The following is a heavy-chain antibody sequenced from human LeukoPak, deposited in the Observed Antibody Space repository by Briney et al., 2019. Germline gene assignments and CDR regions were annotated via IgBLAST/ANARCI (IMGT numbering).Heavy chain of an antibody. CDR1: GFTFDDYA. CDR2: ISWNSGSM. D-gene: IGHD3-10*01. CDR3: VRAGGY. Sequence: GGPLRLSCAASGFTFDDYAMHWVRQAPGKGLEWVSGISWNSGSMGYADSVKGRFTISRDNAKNSLYLQMNSLRAEDSAIYYCVRAGGYWGQGTLVTVSS. V-gene: IGHV3-9*01. J-gene: IGHJ4*02.